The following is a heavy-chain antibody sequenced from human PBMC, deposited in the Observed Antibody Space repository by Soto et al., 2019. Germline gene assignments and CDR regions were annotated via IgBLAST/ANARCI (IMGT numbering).Heavy chain of an antibody. CDR3: ARIVKNYYDSSGYYQGYYFDY. J-gene: IGHJ4*02. Sequence: ESGPTLVNPTQTLTLTCTFSGFSLSTSGMCVSWIRQPPGKALEWLALIDWDDDKYYSTSLKTRLTISKDTSKNQVVLTMTNMDPVDTATYYCARIVKNYYDSSGYYQGYYFDYWGQGTLVTVSS. D-gene: IGHD3-22*01. CDR2: IDWDDDK. V-gene: IGHV2-70*01. CDR1: GFSLSTSGMC.